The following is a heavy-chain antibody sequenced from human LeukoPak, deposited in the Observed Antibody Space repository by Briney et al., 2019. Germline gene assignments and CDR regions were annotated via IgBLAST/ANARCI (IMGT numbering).Heavy chain of an antibody. CDR2: INHSGST. Sequence: SETLSLTCAVYGGSFSGYYWSWIRQPPGKGLEWIGEINHSGSTNYNPSLKSRVTISVDTSKNQFSLKLSSATAADTAVYYCARGNSIVGAATHDYWGQGTLVTVSS. CDR1: GGSFSGYY. D-gene: IGHD1-26*01. V-gene: IGHV4-34*01. CDR3: ARGNSIVGAATHDY. J-gene: IGHJ4*02.